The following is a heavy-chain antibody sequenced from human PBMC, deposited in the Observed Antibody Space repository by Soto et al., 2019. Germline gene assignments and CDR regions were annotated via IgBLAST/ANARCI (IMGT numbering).Heavy chain of an antibody. CDR2: INRDGNEK. D-gene: IGHD3-22*01. J-gene: IGHJ4*02. V-gene: IGHV3-7*03. Sequence: GGSLTLSCAASGFTLSSYWMSWVRQAPGKGLQWVANINRDGNEKYYVDSLKGRFTISGDNAENSLYLQMNTLRAEAKHVYYCARAPDGTASYYYFNCWGQGTLVPVSS. CDR3: ARAPDGTASYYYFNC. CDR1: GFTLSSYW.